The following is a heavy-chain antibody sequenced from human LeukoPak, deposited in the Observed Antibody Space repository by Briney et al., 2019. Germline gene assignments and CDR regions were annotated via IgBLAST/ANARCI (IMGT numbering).Heavy chain of an antibody. D-gene: IGHD6-13*01. J-gene: IGHJ4*02. CDR1: GYSISSGYY. CDR2: IYHSGST. Sequence: SETLSLTCTVSGYSISSGYYWGWIRQPPGKGLEWIGSIYHSGSTYYNPSLKSRVTISVDTSKNQFSLKLSSVTAADTAVYYCARVVRYSSSWHYFDYWGQGTLVTVSS. V-gene: IGHV4-38-2*02. CDR3: ARVVRYSSSWHYFDY.